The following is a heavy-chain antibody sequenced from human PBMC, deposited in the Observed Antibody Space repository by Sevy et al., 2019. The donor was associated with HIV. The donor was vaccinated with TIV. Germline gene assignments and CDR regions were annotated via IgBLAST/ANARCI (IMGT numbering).Heavy chain of an antibody. CDR3: AKDVVPNAVHYYGSGSYYFDY. V-gene: IGHV3-23*01. J-gene: IGHJ4*02. CDR2: ISGSGGST. D-gene: IGHD3-10*01. Sequence: GGSLRLSCAASGFTFSSYAMSWVRQAPGKGLEWVSAISGSGGSTYYADSVKGRCTSSRDNSKNTLDLQMNSLRAEDTAVNYGAKDVVPNAVHYYGSGSYYFDYWGQGTLVTVSS. CDR1: GFTFSSYA.